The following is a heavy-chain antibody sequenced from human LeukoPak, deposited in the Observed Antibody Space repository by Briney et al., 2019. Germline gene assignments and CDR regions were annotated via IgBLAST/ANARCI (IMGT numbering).Heavy chain of an antibody. CDR1: GYTFTAYY. V-gene: IGHV1-2*02. D-gene: IGHD3-10*01. Sequence: ASVKVSCKASGYTFTAYYIHWVRQAPGQGLEWMGWINPNSGGTNYAQKFQGRVAMTRDTSSSTAYMELSRLRSDDTAVYYCARDHSYYDSGSYSNVDYWGQGTLVTVSS. CDR3: ARDHSYYDSGSYSNVDY. J-gene: IGHJ4*02. CDR2: INPNSGGT.